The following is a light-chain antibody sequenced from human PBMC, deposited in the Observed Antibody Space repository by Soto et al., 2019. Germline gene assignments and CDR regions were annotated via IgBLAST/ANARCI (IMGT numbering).Light chain of an antibody. CDR3: SLSFGGTVV. Sequence: QAVVTQEPSMTVSPGGTVTLTCGSSTGGVTSGHWPYWLQQKAGQAPRTLIYDATNKHSWTPARFSGSLLGGKAALTLSGAQPEDEAEYYCSLSFGGTVVFGGGTKVTVL. J-gene: IGLJ2*01. CDR1: TGGVTSGHW. CDR2: DAT. V-gene: IGLV7-46*01.